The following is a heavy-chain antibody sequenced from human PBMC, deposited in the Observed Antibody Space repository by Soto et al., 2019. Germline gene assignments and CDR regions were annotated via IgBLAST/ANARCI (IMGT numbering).Heavy chain of an antibody. CDR2: IKSKTDGGTT. Sequence: EVQLVESGGGLVKPGGSLRLSCAASGCTFSNAWMNWVRQAPGKGLEWVGRIKSKTDGGTTDYAAPVKGRFTISRDDSKNTLYLQMNSLKTEDTAVYYCTTDSTEGSYGSTGRDYWGQGTLVTVPS. CDR1: GCTFSNAW. J-gene: IGHJ4*02. V-gene: IGHV3-15*07. CDR3: TTDSTEGSYGSTGRDY. D-gene: IGHD5-18*01.